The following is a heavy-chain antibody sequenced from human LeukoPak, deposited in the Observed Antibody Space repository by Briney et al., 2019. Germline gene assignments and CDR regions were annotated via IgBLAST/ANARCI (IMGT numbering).Heavy chain of an antibody. CDR2: ISGSGSGGST. V-gene: IGHV3-23*01. D-gene: IGHD6-19*01. CDR1: GFTFSSSA. Sequence: GGSLRLSCAASGFTFSSSAMSWVRQAPGKGLEWVSSISGSGSGGSTYYADSVKGRFTISRDNSKNTLYLQMNSLRAEDTAVYYCAKDKVAGSNWFDPWGQGTLVTVSS. J-gene: IGHJ5*02. CDR3: AKDKVAGSNWFDP.